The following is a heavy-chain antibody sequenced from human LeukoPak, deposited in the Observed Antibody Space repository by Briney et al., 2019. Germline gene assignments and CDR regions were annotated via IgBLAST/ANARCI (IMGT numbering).Heavy chain of an antibody. J-gene: IGHJ3*02. Sequence: GGSLRLSCAASGFTFSSYSMNWVRQAPGKGLEWVSSISSSSSYIYYADSVKGRFTISRDNSKNTLYLQMNSLRAEDTAVYYCARDRSSGYYAFDIWGQGTMVTVSS. V-gene: IGHV3-21*01. D-gene: IGHD3-22*01. CDR3: ARDRSSGYYAFDI. CDR2: ISSSSSYI. CDR1: GFTFSSYS.